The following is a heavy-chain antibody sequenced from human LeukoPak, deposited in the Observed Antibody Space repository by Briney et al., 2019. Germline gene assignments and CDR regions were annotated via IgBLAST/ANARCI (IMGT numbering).Heavy chain of an antibody. CDR1: GYTFTSHA. CDR2: INGATGNT. D-gene: IGHD1-26*01. V-gene: IGHV1-3*01. CDR3: ARDYSGSPDY. Sequence: ASVKVSCKASGYTFTSHALHWVRQAPGESLEWMAWINGATGNTKYSQKFQGRVTITRDTSASTAYMELSSLRSEDTAVYYCARDYSGSPDYWGQGTLVTVSS. J-gene: IGHJ4*02.